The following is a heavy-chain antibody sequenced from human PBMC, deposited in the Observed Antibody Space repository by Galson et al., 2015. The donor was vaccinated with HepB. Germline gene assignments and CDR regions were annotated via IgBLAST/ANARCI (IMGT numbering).Heavy chain of an antibody. CDR1: GYIFNEYG. D-gene: IGHD6-25*01. J-gene: IGHJ5*02. Sequence: SVKVSCKASGYIFNEYGITWVRQAPGQGLEWMGWISGYNGNTKYAERFQGRITMTTDTPTSTVYMELRSLRSDDTAVYFCARAIRRPLLKAAERFDPWGQGTLVTVSA. V-gene: IGHV1-18*01. CDR3: ARAIRRPLLKAAERFDP. CDR2: ISGYNGNT.